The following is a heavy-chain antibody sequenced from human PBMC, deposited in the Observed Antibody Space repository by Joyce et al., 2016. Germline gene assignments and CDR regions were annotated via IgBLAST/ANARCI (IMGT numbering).Heavy chain of an antibody. D-gene: IGHD5-24*01. J-gene: IGHJ6*02. V-gene: IGHV1-69*02. CDR2: IIPMLNMT. CDR3: AGTFNYPHHDGMDV. CDR1: GGSFNKYT. Sequence: QVHLVQSGAEVKKSGSSVKVSCKASGGSFNKYTVSWVRQAPGQGLAGMGRIIPMLNMTNYAQEFQGRFTITADKSTTTAYMQLTGLRSDDTAVYFCAGTFNYPHHDGMDVWGQGTTVTVSS.